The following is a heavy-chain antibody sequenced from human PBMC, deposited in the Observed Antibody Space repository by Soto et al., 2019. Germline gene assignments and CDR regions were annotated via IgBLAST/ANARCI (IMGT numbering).Heavy chain of an antibody. Sequence: GGSLRLSCAASGFTFSSYAMHWVRQAPGKGLEWVAVISYDGSNKYYADPVKGRFTISRDNSKNTLYLQMNSLRAEDTAVYYCARVVYRTYYFDYWGQGTLVTVSS. V-gene: IGHV3-30-3*01. D-gene: IGHD2-2*02. CDR3: ARVVYRTYYFDY. CDR2: ISYDGSNK. CDR1: GFTFSSYA. J-gene: IGHJ4*02.